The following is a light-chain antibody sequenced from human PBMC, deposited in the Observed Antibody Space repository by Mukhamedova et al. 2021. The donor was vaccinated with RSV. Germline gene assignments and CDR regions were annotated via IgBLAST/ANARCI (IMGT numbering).Light chain of an antibody. CDR1: SW. CDR2: KAS. J-gene: IGKJ1*01. CDR3: QQYNTYRT. Sequence: SWLAWYQQKPGKAPKLLIYKASSLESGVPSRFSGSGSGTEFTLTITSLQPDDFATYYCQQYNTYRTFGQGTKVEIK. V-gene: IGKV1-5*03.